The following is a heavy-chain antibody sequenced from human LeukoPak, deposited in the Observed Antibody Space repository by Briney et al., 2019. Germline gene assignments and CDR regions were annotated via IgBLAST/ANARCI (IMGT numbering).Heavy chain of an antibody. CDR2: ISSSGSTI. Sequence: GGSLRLSCAASGFTFSNAWMSWVRQAPGKGLEWVSYISSSGSTIYYADSVKGRFTISRDNAKNSLYLQMNSLRAEDTAVYYCATSSGWYYFDYWGQGTLVTVSS. D-gene: IGHD6-19*01. CDR3: ATSSGWYYFDY. V-gene: IGHV3-11*01. CDR1: GFTFSNAW. J-gene: IGHJ4*02.